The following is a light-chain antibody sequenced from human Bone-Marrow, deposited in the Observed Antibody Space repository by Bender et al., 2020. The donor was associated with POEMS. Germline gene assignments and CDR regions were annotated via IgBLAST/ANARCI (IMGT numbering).Light chain of an antibody. CDR2: GGT. CDR3: CLYVGGSTWV. CDR1: NSDIGSYNL. J-gene: IGLJ3*02. Sequence: HSALAQPASVSGSPGQSITISCTGSNSDIGSYNLVSWYRQKSGRAPQLIIYGGTKRPSGASGRFSGSKSGSTASLTISGLQAGDEADYFCCLYVGGSTWVFGGGTKLTVL. V-gene: IGLV2-23*01.